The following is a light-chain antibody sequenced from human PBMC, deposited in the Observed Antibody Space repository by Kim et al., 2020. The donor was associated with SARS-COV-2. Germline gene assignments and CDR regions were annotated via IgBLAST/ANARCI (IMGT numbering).Light chain of an antibody. V-gene: IGKV3-11*01. Sequence: EIVLTQSPATLSLSPGERATLSCRASQSIGNWLAWYQQKSGQAPRLLIYDASNRATGIPARFSGSWSGTDFTLTISSLEPEDFAVYYCQQRRTWPLTFGGGTKVEIK. CDR1: QSIGNW. CDR2: DAS. CDR3: QQRRTWPLT. J-gene: IGKJ4*01.